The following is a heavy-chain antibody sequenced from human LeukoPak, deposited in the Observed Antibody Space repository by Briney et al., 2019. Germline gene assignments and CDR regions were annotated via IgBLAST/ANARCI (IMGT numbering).Heavy chain of an antibody. D-gene: IGHD2-8*01. V-gene: IGHV3-23*01. J-gene: IGHJ4*02. CDR2: ISSTGGST. CDR3: AKDGRLLMIYSHDY. Sequence: PGGSLRLSCAASGFTFSSYAMSWVRQAPGKGLEWVSAISSTGGSTYYADSVKGRFTISRDNSKNTLYLQMNSLRAEDTAVYYCAKDGRLLMIYSHDYGGEGTLVTVS. CDR1: GFTFSSYA.